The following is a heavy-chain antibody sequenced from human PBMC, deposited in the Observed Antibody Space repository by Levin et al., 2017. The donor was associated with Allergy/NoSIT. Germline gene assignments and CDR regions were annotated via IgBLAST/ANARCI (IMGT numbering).Heavy chain of an antibody. J-gene: IGHJ4*02. CDR3: ARRAEGYCTSISCPTPLDH. Sequence: VASVKVSCTASGYTFITHSIHWVRQAPGQRLEWMGWINGDNGDTKHAQKFQGRVTITRDRSAGTAYMELSSLRSEDTAVYYCARRAEGYCTSISCPTPLDHWGQGTLVTVSS. V-gene: IGHV1-3*01. D-gene: IGHD2-2*01. CDR2: INGDNGDT. CDR1: GYTFITHS.